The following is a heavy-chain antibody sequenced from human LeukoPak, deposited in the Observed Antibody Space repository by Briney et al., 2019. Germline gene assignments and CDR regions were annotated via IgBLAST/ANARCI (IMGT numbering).Heavy chain of an antibody. J-gene: IGHJ4*02. Sequence: GGSLRLSCAVYGFTFSSNYMSWVRQAPGKGLEWVSVIYSGGSTYYADSVKGRFTISRDNSKNTLSLQMNSLRAEDTAIYYCARDDYDSRGYYIYWGQGTLVTVSS. D-gene: IGHD3-22*01. CDR1: GFTFSSNY. CDR2: IYSGGST. V-gene: IGHV3-53*01. CDR3: ARDDYDSRGYYIY.